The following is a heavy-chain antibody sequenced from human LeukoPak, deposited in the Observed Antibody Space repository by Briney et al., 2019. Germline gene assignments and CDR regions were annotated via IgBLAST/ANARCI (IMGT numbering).Heavy chain of an antibody. V-gene: IGHV5-51*01. J-gene: IGHJ4*02. CDR1: GYSFTSYW. CDR3: ARRRYDFWSGYYSFDY. Sequence: VESLKISCKGSGYSFTSYWIGWVRQMPGKGLEWMGIIYPGDSDTRYSPSFQGQVTISADKSISTAYLQWSSLKASDTAMYYCARRRYDFWSGYYSFDYWGQGTLVTVSS. D-gene: IGHD3-3*01. CDR2: IYPGDSDT.